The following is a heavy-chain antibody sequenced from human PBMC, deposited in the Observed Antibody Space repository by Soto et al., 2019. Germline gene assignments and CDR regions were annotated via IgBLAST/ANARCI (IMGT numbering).Heavy chain of an antibody. J-gene: IGHJ6*02. V-gene: IGHV3-30*18. CDR1: GFTFSSYG. CDR2: ISYDGSNK. Sequence: QVQLVESGGSVVQPGRSLRLSCAASGFTFSSYGRHWVRQAPGKGLEWVAVISYDGSNKNYADSVKGRFTISRDNSKNTQYLQMNSLRAEDTAVYYCAKEVWSGPMDVWGQGTTVTVS. D-gene: IGHD3-3*01. CDR3: AKEVWSGPMDV.